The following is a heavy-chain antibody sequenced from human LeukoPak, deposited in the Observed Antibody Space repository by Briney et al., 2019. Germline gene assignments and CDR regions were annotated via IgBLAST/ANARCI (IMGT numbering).Heavy chain of an antibody. Sequence: GGSLRLSCAASGFTFSSYAMHWVRQAPGKGLEWVAVISYDGSNKYYADSVKGRFTISRDNSKNTLYLQMNSLRAEDTAVYYCARVFDSSGWLTYYYYGMDVWGQGTTVTVSS. CDR3: ARVFDSSGWLTYYYYGMDV. CDR1: GFTFSSYA. D-gene: IGHD6-19*01. CDR2: ISYDGSNK. V-gene: IGHV3-30*04. J-gene: IGHJ6*02.